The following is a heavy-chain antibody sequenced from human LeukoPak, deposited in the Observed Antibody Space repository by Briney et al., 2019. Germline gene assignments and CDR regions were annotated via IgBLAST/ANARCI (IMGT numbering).Heavy chain of an antibody. V-gene: IGHV3-23*01. CDR2: ITGNGDYT. Sequence: GGSLRLSCAASRFTFSNYAMSWVRQAPGKGLEWVSAITGNGDYTDYADSVKGRFTISRDNSKNTAYLQMNSLRAEDTAVYYCAKDQGLYNDWGQGTLVTVPS. CDR1: RFTFSNYA. J-gene: IGHJ4*02. CDR3: AKDQGLYND. D-gene: IGHD1-14*01.